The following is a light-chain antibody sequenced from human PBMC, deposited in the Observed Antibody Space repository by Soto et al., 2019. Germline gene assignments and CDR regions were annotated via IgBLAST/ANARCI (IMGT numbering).Light chain of an antibody. CDR3: QQYGSLPIT. J-gene: IGKJ5*01. Sequence: DIQMTQSPSSLSASIGDRVTISCQARQDIGNFLNWYQQKPGKAPYLLIYDASNLDTGVSSRFSGRGSGRQFSITITSLQPDDVATYFCQQYGSLPITFGQGTRLDIK. CDR1: QDIGNF. CDR2: DAS. V-gene: IGKV1-33*01.